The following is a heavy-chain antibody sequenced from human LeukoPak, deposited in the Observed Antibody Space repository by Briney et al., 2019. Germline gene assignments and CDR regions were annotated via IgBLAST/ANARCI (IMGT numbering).Heavy chain of an antibody. D-gene: IGHD6-19*01. Sequence: ASVKVSCKASGYTFTGQDMHWVRQAPGQGLEWMGWINPNTGDTNYAQKFQGRVTMTRDTTISTACMVLSRLTSDDTAVYYCASYPRYSSSPPFDYWGQGTLVTVSS. V-gene: IGHV1-2*02. CDR2: INPNTGDT. CDR3: ASYPRYSSSPPFDY. J-gene: IGHJ4*02. CDR1: GYTFTGQD.